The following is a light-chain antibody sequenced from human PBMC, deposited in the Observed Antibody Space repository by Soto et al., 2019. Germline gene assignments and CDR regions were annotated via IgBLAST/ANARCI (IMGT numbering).Light chain of an antibody. J-gene: IGKJ4*01. V-gene: IGKV1-9*01. CDR2: VAS. CDR1: QGISSY. Sequence: DIQLTQSPSFLSASVGDRVTITCRASQGISSYLAWYQQKPGKAPKLLIYVASALQSGVTSRFSGSGSGTEFTLTINSLQPEDFASYYCQHLNGFPLTFGGGTKVEIK. CDR3: QHLNGFPLT.